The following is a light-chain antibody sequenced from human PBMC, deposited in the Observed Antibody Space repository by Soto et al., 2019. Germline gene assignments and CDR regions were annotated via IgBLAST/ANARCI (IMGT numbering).Light chain of an antibody. CDR1: QSVLYSSKNKNC. V-gene: IGKV4-1*01. CDR3: QQYASTPPT. J-gene: IGKJ2*01. CDR2: WAS. Sequence: DIVMTQSPDSLAVSLGERATINCKSSQSVLYSSKNKNCLAWYQQRPGQPPKLLIYWASTRESGVPDRFSGTGSGTDFTLTITSLQAEDVAVYYRQQYASTPPTFGQGTKLEIK.